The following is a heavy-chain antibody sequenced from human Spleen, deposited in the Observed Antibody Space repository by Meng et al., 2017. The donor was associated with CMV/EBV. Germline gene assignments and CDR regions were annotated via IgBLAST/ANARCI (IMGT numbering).Heavy chain of an antibody. D-gene: IGHD2-2*01. J-gene: IGHJ6*02. CDR2: VYYSGTT. Sequence: SETLSLTCTVSGDSISSFHWSWIRQSPGKELEWIGYVYYSGTTNYNPSLKSRVTISVDTSKNQFSLKLRSVTAADTAVYYCAKDWDCTSTSCYLDYGMDVWGHGTTVTVSS. CDR3: AKDWDCTSTSCYLDYGMDV. CDR1: GDSISSFH. V-gene: IGHV4-59*01.